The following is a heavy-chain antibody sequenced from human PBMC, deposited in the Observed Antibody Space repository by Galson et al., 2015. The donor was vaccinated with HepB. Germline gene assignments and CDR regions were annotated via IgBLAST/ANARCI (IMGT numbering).Heavy chain of an antibody. Sequence: SVKVSCKASGGTFSSYAISWVRQAPGQGLEWMGGIIPIFGTANYAQKFQGRVTFNADESTSTAYMELSSLRSEDKAVYDCALGVVVAANYYDMDVWGKGTTLPVSS. D-gene: IGHD2-15*01. V-gene: IGHV1-69*13. CDR2: IIPIFGTA. CDR3: ALGVVVAANYYDMDV. CDR1: GGTFSSYA. J-gene: IGHJ6*03.